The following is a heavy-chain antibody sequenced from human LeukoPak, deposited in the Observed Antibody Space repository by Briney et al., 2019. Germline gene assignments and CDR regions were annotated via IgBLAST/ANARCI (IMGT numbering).Heavy chain of an antibody. CDR2: ISGSGGST. D-gene: IGHD1-26*01. Sequence: SGGSLRLSCAASGFTFSNYAMSWVRQAPGKGLERVSGISGSGGSTYYADSVKGRFTISRDNSKNTLYLQMNSLTDEDTAVYYCAKKWGVGTTTLDYFDYWGQGTLVTVSS. CDR1: GFTFSNYA. V-gene: IGHV3-23*01. J-gene: IGHJ4*02. CDR3: AKKWGVGTTTLDYFDY.